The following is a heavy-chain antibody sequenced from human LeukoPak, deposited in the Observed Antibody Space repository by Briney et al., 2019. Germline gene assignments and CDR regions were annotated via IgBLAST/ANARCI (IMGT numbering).Heavy chain of an antibody. CDR2: INHSGGT. Sequence: PSETLSLTCAVYGGSFSGYYWSWIRQPPGKGLEWIGEINHSGGTNYNPSLKSRVTISVDTSKNQFSLKLSSVTAADTAVYYCARVGYYDILTGSELDYWGQGTLVTVSS. J-gene: IGHJ4*02. CDR3: ARVGYYDILTGSELDY. CDR1: GGSFSGYY. D-gene: IGHD3-9*01. V-gene: IGHV4-34*01.